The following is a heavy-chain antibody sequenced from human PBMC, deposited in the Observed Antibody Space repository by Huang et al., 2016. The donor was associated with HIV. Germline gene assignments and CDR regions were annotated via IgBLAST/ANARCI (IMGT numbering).Heavy chain of an antibody. Sequence: QVHLQQWGAGLLKSAETLSLTCAVYGGSLSGYYWRWLRQTPGKGLEWIGAINQLGRPNDNPALKSRVSISMDGSKKQFSLKLRAISDADTAVYFCARDATKNPRGWFDPWGQGTLVTVSS. CDR2: INQLGRP. CDR1: GGSLSGYY. CDR3: ARDATKNPRGWFDP. V-gene: IGHV4-34*02. J-gene: IGHJ5*02. D-gene: IGHD3-10*01.